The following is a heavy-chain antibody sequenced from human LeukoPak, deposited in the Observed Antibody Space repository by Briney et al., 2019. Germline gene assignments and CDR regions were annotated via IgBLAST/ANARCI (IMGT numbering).Heavy chain of an antibody. D-gene: IGHD6-19*01. CDR2: INHSGST. J-gene: IGHJ3*02. V-gene: IGHV4-34*01. Sequence: PSETLSLTCAVYGGSFSGYYWSWIRQPPGKGLEWIGEINHSGSTNYNPSLKSRVTISVDTSKNQFSLKLSSVTAADTAVYYCARIDHVAVAGTPDAFDIWGQGTMVTVSS. CDR1: GGSFSGYY. CDR3: ARIDHVAVAGTPDAFDI.